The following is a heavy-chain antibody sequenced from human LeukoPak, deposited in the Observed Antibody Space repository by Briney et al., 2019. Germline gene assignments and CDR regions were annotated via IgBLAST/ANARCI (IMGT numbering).Heavy chain of an antibody. J-gene: IGHJ4*02. Sequence: SETLSLTCAVYSGSFSGYYWSWIRQPPGKGLEWIGEINHSGSTNYNPSLKSRVTISVDTSKNQFSLKLSSVTAADTAVYYCARTRGLRWSYFDYWGQGTLVTVSS. CDR1: SGSFSGYY. CDR3: ARTRGLRWSYFDY. D-gene: IGHD4-23*01. V-gene: IGHV4-34*01. CDR2: INHSGST.